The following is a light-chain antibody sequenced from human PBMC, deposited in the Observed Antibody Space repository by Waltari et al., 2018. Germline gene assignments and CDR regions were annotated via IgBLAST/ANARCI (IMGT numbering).Light chain of an antibody. CDR1: SSYIGHYHS. Sequence: QSALTQPASVSWYPGQSITISCPGTSSYIGHYHSVSCYQHLPGKFPKVMISAVTKRPSGVSNRFSGSKSGNTASLTISGLQADDEAEYYCCSDAGSGTYVFGTGTKLTV. CDR3: CSDAGSGTYV. J-gene: IGLJ1*01. CDR2: AVT. V-gene: IGLV2-23*02.